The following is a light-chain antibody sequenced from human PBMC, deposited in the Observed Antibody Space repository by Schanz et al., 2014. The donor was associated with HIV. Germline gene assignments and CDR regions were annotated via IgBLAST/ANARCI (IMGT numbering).Light chain of an antibody. CDR1: SSDVGGYNY. CDR2: DVS. V-gene: IGLV2-11*01. CDR3: SSYTSSSTVV. J-gene: IGLJ2*01. Sequence: QSALTQPRSVSGSPGQSVAISCTGTSSDVGGYNYVSWDQQHPGKAPKLMIYDVSNRPSGISPRFSGSKSGNTASLTVSGLQAEDEADYYCSSYTSSSTVVFGGGTKLTVL.